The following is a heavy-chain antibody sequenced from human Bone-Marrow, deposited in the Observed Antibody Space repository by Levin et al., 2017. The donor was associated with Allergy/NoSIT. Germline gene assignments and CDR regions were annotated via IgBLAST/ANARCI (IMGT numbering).Heavy chain of an antibody. V-gene: IGHV4-30-4*01. CDR3: ARDRDYYDSSGYDIVYYGMDV. CDR2: IYSSGNT. D-gene: IGHD3-22*01. CDR1: GASIRSNDYY. J-gene: IGHJ6*02. Sequence: SQTLSLTCTVSGASIRSNDYYWSWIRQPPGKGLEWIGYIYSSGNTHYNPPLKSRVTMSLDASKNQISLKLNSVTAADTAVYYCARDRDYYDSSGYDIVYYGMDVWGQGTTVTVSS.